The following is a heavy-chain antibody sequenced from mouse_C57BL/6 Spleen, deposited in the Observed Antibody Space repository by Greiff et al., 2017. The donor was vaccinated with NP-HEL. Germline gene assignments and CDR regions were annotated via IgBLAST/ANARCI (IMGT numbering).Heavy chain of an antibody. CDR3: AKGGDDYYAMDY. CDR1: GYPFTSYW. J-gene: IGHJ4*01. CDR2: IDPNTGGT. V-gene: IGHV1-72*01. Sequence: QVQLQHPGAELVKPGASVKLSCKASGYPFTSYWMHWVKQRPGRGLEWIGRIDPNTGGTKYKEKFKSKATLTVDKPSSTAYMQLSSLTSEDSAVYCCAKGGDDYYAMDYWGQGTSVTVSS.